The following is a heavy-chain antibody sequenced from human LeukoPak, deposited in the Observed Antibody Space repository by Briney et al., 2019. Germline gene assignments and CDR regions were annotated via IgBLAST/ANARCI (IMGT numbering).Heavy chain of an antibody. V-gene: IGHV1-69*13. CDR3: ATSGGDYYYSLDV. Sequence: SVKVSCKASGGTFSRYAISWVRQAPGQGLEWMGGIIPVLGTTNYAQTFQNKVTITADDSTSTTYMELSSLTSEDTAVYYCATSGGDYYYSLDVWGKGTPVTISS. J-gene: IGHJ6*03. CDR2: IIPVLGTT. CDR1: GGTFSRYA. D-gene: IGHD3-10*01.